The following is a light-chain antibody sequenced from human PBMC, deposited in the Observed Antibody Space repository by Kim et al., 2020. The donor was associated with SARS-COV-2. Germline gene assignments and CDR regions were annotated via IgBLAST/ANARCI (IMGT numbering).Light chain of an antibody. CDR3: NSRDSNDNVV. CDR2: GKN. CDR1: SLRSYY. Sequence: VALGQTVRITCQRDSLRSYYATWYQQKPGQAPIVVIYGKNNRPSEIPDRYSGSSSENTASLTITGTQAGDEADYYCNSRDSNDNVVFGGGTKLTVL. J-gene: IGLJ2*01. V-gene: IGLV3-19*01.